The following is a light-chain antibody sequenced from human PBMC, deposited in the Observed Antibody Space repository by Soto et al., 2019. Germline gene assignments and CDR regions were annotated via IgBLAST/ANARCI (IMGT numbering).Light chain of an antibody. CDR1: QDINKN. Sequence: DIQMTQSPSSLSASVGDRVTITCQASQDINKNLTWYQQKPGKAPKLLIYDASDLETGVPSRFSGSGSGTGFTFTISSLQPEDFATYYCQQYESLPLTFGQGTRLRL. CDR3: QQYESLPLT. V-gene: IGKV1-33*01. J-gene: IGKJ5*01. CDR2: DAS.